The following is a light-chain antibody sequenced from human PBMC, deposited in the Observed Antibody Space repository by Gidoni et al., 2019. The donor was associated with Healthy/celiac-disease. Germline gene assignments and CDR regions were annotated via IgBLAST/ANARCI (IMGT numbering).Light chain of an antibody. J-gene: IGLJ1*01. Sequence: SELHQPPPVTASPGQTASISCSGDKWGDKYACWSQQKPGQSPMLVIYQDSKRPSGIPERFSGSNSGNTATLTISGTQAMDEADYYCQAWDSSTAYVFGTGTKVTVL. CDR1: KWGDKY. CDR3: QAWDSSTAYV. V-gene: IGLV3-1*01. CDR2: QDS.